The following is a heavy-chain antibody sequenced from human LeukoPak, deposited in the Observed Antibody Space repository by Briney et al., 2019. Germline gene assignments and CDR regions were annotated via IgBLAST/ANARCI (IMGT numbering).Heavy chain of an antibody. Sequence: VASVKVSCKASGYTFTSYCISWWRQAPGQGLEGMGWIKPSSGGTNYAQNFQCRVTMTRDTSINTAYIELSRLRSDDTAVYYCARDLMVRGPMDVWGKGTTVTVSS. CDR2: IKPSSGGT. J-gene: IGHJ6*03. V-gene: IGHV1-2*02. D-gene: IGHD3-10*01. CDR1: GYTFTSYC. CDR3: ARDLMVRGPMDV.